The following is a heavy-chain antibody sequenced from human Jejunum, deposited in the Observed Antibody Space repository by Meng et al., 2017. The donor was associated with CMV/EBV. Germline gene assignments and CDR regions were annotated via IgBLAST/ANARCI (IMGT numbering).Heavy chain of an antibody. V-gene: IGHV3-53*01. CDR2: IYSGGDT. CDR1: GFTVSSNY. J-gene: IGHJ4*02. CDR3: ARNFGITGTNFGY. Sequence: VRVGGSGGGFLQPGGSLRLSCAASGFTVSSNYMSWVRQAPGKGLEWVSVIYSGGDTYYADSVKGRFTISRDDSKNTVYLQMNSLRAEDTAMYYCARNFGITGTNFGYWGQGTLVTVPS. D-gene: IGHD1-7*01.